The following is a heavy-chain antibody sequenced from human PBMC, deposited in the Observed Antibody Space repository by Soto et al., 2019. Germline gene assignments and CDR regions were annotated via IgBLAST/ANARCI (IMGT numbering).Heavy chain of an antibody. CDR2: FNPILSFS. CDR1: GDTYNFYN. Sequence: SVKVSCTASGDTYNFYNINWVRQAPGLGLEWMGRFNPILSFSNSALKFQGRVTLTADKSTSTAYMVLSSLRSEDTAVYYCATDPPGYYDFWSGSSWGQGTLVTVSS. D-gene: IGHD3-3*01. J-gene: IGHJ4*02. CDR3: ATDPPGYYDFWSGSS. V-gene: IGHV1-69*04.